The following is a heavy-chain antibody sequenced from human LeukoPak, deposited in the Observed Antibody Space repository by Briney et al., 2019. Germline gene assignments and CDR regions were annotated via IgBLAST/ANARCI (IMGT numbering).Heavy chain of an antibody. CDR1: GGSFSGYY. CDR2: INHSGST. CDR3: AGGRVVVTASLYYYYYMDV. V-gene: IGHV4-34*01. J-gene: IGHJ6*03. D-gene: IGHD2-21*02. Sequence: PSETLSLTCAVYGGSFSGYYWSWIRQTPGKGLEWIGEINHSGSTNYNPSLQSRVTISVDTSKNQFSLKLSSVTAADTAVYYCAGGRVVVTASLYYYYYMDVWGKGTTVTVSS.